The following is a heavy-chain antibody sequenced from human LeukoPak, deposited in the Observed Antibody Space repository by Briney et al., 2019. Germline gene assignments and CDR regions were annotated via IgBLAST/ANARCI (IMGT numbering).Heavy chain of an antibody. V-gene: IGHV4-61*02. CDR1: GDSISSGDYY. Sequence: PSETLSLTCTVSGDSISSGDYYWSWIRQPAGKGLEWIGRISSSGSTNYNPSLKSRVTISVDTSKNQFSLKLSSVTAADTAVYYCARRIAAAGRFDPWGQGTLVTVSS. D-gene: IGHD6-13*01. J-gene: IGHJ5*02. CDR3: ARRIAAAGRFDP. CDR2: ISSSGST.